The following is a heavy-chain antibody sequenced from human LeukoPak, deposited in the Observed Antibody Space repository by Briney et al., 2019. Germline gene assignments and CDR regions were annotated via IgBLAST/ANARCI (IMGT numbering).Heavy chain of an antibody. CDR3: SKATQNYDTLTGLDY. CDR1: GFTFSSYA. D-gene: IGHD3-9*01. V-gene: IGHV3-23*01. CDR2: ISGSGGST. J-gene: IGHJ4*02. Sequence: PGGSLRLSCAASGFTFSSYAMSWVRQAPGKGLEWVSAISGSGGSTYYADSVKGRFTLSRDNSKNTLYLQMNSLKAEDTAVYYCSKATQNYDTLTGLDYCGQGHLVTVSS.